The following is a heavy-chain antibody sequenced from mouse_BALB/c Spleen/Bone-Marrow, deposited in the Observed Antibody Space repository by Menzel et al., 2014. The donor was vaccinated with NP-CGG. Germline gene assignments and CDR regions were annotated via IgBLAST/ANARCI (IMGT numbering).Heavy chain of an antibody. J-gene: IGHJ2*01. CDR2: IWAGGST. D-gene: IGHD2-1*01. Sequence: VMLVESGPGLVAPSQSLFITCTVSGFSLTSYGVHWVRQPPGKGLEWLGVIWAGGSTNYNSALMSRLSISKDNSKSQVFLKMNSLQTDDTAMYYCARDGNYYFDYWGQGTTLTVSS. CDR3: ARDGNYYFDY. CDR1: GFSLTSYG. V-gene: IGHV2-9*02.